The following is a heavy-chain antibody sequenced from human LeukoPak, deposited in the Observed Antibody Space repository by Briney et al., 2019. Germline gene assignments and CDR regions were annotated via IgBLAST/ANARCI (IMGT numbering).Heavy chain of an antibody. CDR3: ARHGIYSSGNYYFDY. CDR2: IHYSGNT. V-gene: IGHV4-59*08. Sequence: LRLSCAASGFTFSSYGMHWIRQSPGKGLEWIGYIHYSGNTNYNPSLKSRVTISVDTSKNQFSLKLSSVTAADTAVYYCARHGIYSSGNYYFDYWGQGTLVTVSS. D-gene: IGHD6-19*01. CDR1: GFTFSSYG. J-gene: IGHJ4*02.